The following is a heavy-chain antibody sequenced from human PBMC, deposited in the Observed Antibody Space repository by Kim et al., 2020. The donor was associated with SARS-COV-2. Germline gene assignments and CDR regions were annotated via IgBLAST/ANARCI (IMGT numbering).Heavy chain of an antibody. CDR2: IKQDGSVK. D-gene: IGHD6-25*01. V-gene: IGHV3-7*01. CDR1: GFTFSNYW. Sequence: GGSLRLSCAASGFTFSNYWMTWVRQAPGKGLEWVASIKQDGSVKYYPDSVKGRFSVSRDNAKNSLFLQMDSLRDEDTALYYCAREAGASYWCQGTVFTVS. CDR3: AREAGASY. J-gene: IGHJ4*02.